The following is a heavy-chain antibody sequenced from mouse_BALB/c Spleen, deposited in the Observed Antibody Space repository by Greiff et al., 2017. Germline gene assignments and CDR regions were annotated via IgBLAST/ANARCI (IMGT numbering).Heavy chain of an antibody. J-gene: IGHJ4*01. CDR1: GFTFSSFG. Sequence: EVKLMESGGGLVQPGGSRKLSCAASGFTFSSFGMHWVRQAPEKGLEWVAYISSGSSTIYYADTVKGRFTISRDNPKNTLFLQMTSLRSEDTAMYYCARSPLYGNYYAMDYWGQGTSVTVSS. D-gene: IGHD2-1*01. CDR3: ARSPLYGNYYAMDY. V-gene: IGHV5-17*02. CDR2: ISSGSSTI.